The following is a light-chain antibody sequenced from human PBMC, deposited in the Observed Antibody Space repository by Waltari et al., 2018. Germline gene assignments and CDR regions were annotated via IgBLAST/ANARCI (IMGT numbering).Light chain of an antibody. CDR3: QQSYSTPFT. CDR1: HNIDSY. J-gene: IGKJ3*01. CDR2: VAS. V-gene: IGKV1-39*01. Sequence: DIQMTQSPSSLSASVGDRVTITCRASHNIDSYLNWYQQKPGRAPNLLIYVASSLQSGVPSRFSGSGSGTDFALTISSLQPEDFATYYCQQSYSTPFTFGPGTKEDI.